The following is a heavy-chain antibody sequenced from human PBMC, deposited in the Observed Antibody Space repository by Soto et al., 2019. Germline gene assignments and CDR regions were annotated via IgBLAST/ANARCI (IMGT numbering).Heavy chain of an antibody. D-gene: IGHD4-17*01. V-gene: IGHV1-69*08. J-gene: IGHJ4*02. CDR1: GGTFSDYT. CDR3: ATDHSMRYGDYLFDH. Sequence: QIQLVQSGAEVRKPGSSVKVSYTFSGGTFSDYTINWVRQAPGHGLEWLGRFIPILDKTHYAQKFEGRVTIAADPSPDTSPNTVSLELNSLTSDDTAIYYCATDHSMRYGDYLFDHWGQGALVTVSS. CDR2: FIPILDKT.